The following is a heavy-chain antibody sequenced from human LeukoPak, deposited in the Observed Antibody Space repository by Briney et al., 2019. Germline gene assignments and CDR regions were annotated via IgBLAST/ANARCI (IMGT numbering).Heavy chain of an antibody. V-gene: IGHV3-7*01. CDR3: ARGQYSSSWYGEYYYYYGMDV. CDR1: GFTFSSYW. D-gene: IGHD6-13*01. J-gene: IGHJ6*02. Sequence: GGSLSLSCAASGFTFSSYWMSWVRQAPGKGLEWVADIKQDGSEKYYVDSVKGRFTISRDNAKNSRYLQMNSLRAEDTAVYYCARGQYSSSWYGEYYYYYGMDVWGQGTTVTVSS. CDR2: IKQDGSEK.